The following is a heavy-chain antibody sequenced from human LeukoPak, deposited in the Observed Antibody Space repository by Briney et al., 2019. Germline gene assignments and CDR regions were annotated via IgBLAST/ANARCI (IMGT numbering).Heavy chain of an antibody. CDR1: GYTFTGYY. V-gene: IGHV1-2*02. J-gene: IGHJ5*02. Sequence: ASVKVSCKASGYTFTGYYMHWVRQAPGQGLEWMGWINPNSGGTNYAQKFQGRVTMTRDTSISTAYMELSRLRSDDTAVYYCAREEGRTAETETGSSDSGWYWFDPWGQGNLVTVSS. CDR3: AREEGRTAETETGSSDSGWYWFDP. CDR2: INPNSGGT. D-gene: IGHD6-19*01.